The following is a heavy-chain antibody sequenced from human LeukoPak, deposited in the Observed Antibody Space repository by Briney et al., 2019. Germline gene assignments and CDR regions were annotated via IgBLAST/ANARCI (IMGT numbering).Heavy chain of an antibody. CDR1: GGSISSGSSY. J-gene: IGHJ3*02. CDR3: TGVTMVRGVPKGAFDI. Sequence: PSETLSLTCTVSGGSISSGSSYWSWIRQPGGKGLEWIGRTYTSGITNYNPSLESRVTISVDTSKNQFSLKLSSVTAADTAVYYCTGVTMVRGVPKGAFDIWGQGTMITVSS. D-gene: IGHD3-10*01. CDR2: TYTSGIT. V-gene: IGHV4-61*02.